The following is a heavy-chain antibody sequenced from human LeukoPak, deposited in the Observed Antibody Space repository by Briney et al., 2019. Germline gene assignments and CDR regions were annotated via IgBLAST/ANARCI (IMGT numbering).Heavy chain of an antibody. CDR1: GFTFSDHA. V-gene: IGHV3-23*01. Sequence: GGSLRLSCAASGFTFSDHAMSWVRQAPAKGLEWVSSINGNGGGSYYIDSVKGRFTVSRDNAKNSLYLQMNSLRAEDTAVYYCARLGARQMLEYWGQGTLVTVSS. J-gene: IGHJ4*02. D-gene: IGHD4-17*01. CDR3: ARLGARQMLEY. CDR2: INGNGGGS.